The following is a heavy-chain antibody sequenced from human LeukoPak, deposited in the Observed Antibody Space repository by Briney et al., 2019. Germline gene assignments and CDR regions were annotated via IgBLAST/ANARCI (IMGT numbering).Heavy chain of an antibody. CDR1: GFTFSSYG. CDR2: IWYDGSNE. J-gene: IGHJ4*02. Sequence: GGSLRLSCAASGFTFSSYGVNWVRQAPGKGLEWVAVIWYDGSNENYADSVKGRFTISRDSSTNTVLLQMNSLRAEDTAVYYCARERGLAKDFDYWGQGTLVTVSS. CDR3: ARERGLAKDFDY. D-gene: IGHD6-19*01. V-gene: IGHV3-33*02.